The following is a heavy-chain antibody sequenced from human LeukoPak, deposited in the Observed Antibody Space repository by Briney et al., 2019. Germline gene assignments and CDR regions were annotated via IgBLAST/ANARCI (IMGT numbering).Heavy chain of an antibody. CDR3: ARETDGMDV. CDR2: ILYDGSNK. J-gene: IGHJ6*02. D-gene: IGHD1-14*01. Sequence: GGSLRLSCAASGFSFSSYAMHWVRQAPGKGLEWVAVILYDGSNKYYADSVKGRFAISRDNSKNTLYLQMSSLRAEDTAVYYCARETDGMDVWGQGTTVTVSS. CDR1: GFSFSSYA. V-gene: IGHV3-30*09.